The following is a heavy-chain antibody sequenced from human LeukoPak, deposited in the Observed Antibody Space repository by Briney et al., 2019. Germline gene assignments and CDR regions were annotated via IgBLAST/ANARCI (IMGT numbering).Heavy chain of an antibody. CDR2: IIPLFGTP. J-gene: IGHJ4*02. CDR3: ARGREQLVPKRFDY. CDR1: GGSFSCYA. V-gene: IGHV1-69*05. Sequence: SVKVSCKASGGSFSCYAISWVRQAPGQGLEWMGRIIPLFGTPDYAQKFQGRVTITTDESTSTAYMELSSLRFEDSAVYYCARGREQLVPKRFDYWGQGTLVTVSS. D-gene: IGHD6-6*01.